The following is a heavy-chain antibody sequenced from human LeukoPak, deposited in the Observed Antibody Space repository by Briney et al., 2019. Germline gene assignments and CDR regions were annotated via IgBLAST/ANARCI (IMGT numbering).Heavy chain of an antibody. CDR1: GFTFSDYY. J-gene: IGHJ4*02. Sequence: GGSLRLSCAASGFTFSDYYMSWIRQAPGKGLEWISFISSTGSTIYYVDSVKGRFTISRDNAKNSLYLQMNSLRDEGTAVYYCARGEMATTPAHYWGQGTLVTVSS. CDR2: ISSTGSTI. V-gene: IGHV3-11*04. CDR3: ARGEMATTPAHY. D-gene: IGHD5-24*01.